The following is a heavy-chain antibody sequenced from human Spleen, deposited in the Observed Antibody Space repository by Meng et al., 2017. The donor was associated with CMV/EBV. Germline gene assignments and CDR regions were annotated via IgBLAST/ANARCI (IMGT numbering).Heavy chain of an antibody. J-gene: IGHJ4*02. CDR1: GFTFSSYW. CDR3: ARAYCSSTSCQPYFDY. Sequence: GESLKISCAASGFTFSSYWMSWVRQAPGKGLECVANIKQDGSEKEYVDSVKGRFTISRDNAKNSLYLQMNSLRAEDTAVYYCARAYCSSTSCQPYFDYWGQGTLVTVSS. V-gene: IGHV3-7*01. CDR2: IKQDGSEK. D-gene: IGHD2-2*01.